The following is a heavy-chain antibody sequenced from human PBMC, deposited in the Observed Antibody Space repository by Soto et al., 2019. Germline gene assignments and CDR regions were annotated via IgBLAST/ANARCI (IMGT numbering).Heavy chain of an antibody. CDR3: ARDSRIVATFAMGSVGFDP. CDR2: INSDGSTT. Sequence: PGGSLRLSCAASGFTFSTYWMHWVRQAPGKGLVWVSRINSDGSTTNYADSVKGRFTMSRDNAKSSLYLQMNGLRAEDTAVYYCARDSRIVATFAMGSVGFDPWGQGTLVTVSS. V-gene: IGHV3-74*01. J-gene: IGHJ5*02. D-gene: IGHD2-2*01. CDR1: GFTFSTYW.